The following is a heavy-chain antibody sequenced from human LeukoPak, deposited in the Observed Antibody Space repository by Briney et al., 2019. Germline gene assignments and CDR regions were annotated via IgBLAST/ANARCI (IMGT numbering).Heavy chain of an antibody. CDR2: INHSGST. Sequence: SETLSLTCAVYGGSFSGYYGSWIRQPPGKGLEWIGEINHSGSTNYNPSLKSRVTISVDTSKNQFSLKLSSVTAADTAVYYCARASPRYNSSRPKGDYYYYYMDVWGKGTTVTVSS. CDR3: ARASPRYNSSRPKGDYYYYYMDV. CDR1: GGSFSGYY. J-gene: IGHJ6*03. V-gene: IGHV4-34*01. D-gene: IGHD6-13*01.